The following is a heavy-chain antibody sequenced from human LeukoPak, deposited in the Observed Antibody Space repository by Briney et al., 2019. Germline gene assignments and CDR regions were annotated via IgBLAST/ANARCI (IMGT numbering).Heavy chain of an antibody. J-gene: IGHJ1*01. V-gene: IGHV1-46*01. Sequence: ASVKVSCKASGYTLTRYYMRWVRQAPGQGLEWMGIITPSGGRTSYAQKFQGRVTMTRHTSTGTVYMELSRLRSEDTAVYYCSRSRIAVAGPPSSGGQGTLVTVPS. CDR2: ITPSGGRT. CDR1: GYTLTRYY. CDR3: SRSRIAVAGPPSS. D-gene: IGHD6-19*01.